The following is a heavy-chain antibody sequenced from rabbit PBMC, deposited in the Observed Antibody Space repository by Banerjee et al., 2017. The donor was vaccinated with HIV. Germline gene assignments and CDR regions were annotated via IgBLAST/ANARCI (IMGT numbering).Heavy chain of an antibody. D-gene: IGHD4-1*01. J-gene: IGHJ4*01. CDR1: GFSFNNNYV. CDR2: INSNTGNT. V-gene: IGHV1S45*01. Sequence: QEQLKETGGGLVQPGGSLTLSCKASGFSFNNNYVMCWVRQAPGKGLEWIACINSNTGNTVYASWAKGPFTISKTSSTTVTLQMTSLTAADTATYFCARNDFSSAWGADLWGPCTLVTVS. CDR3: ARNDFSSAWGADL.